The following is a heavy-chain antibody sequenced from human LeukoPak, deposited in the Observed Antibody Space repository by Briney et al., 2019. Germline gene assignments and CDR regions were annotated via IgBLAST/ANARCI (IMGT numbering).Heavy chain of an antibody. D-gene: IGHD2-8*02. CDR3: ARDRRYFDTGGLGGPDY. Sequence: GGSLRLSCAASGFTFSSYSMNWVRQAPGKGLEWVSSISSSSSTIYYADSVKGRFTISRDNAKDSLYLQMNSLRAEDTAVYYCARDRRYFDTGGLGGPDYWGQGTLVTVSS. V-gene: IGHV3-48*04. J-gene: IGHJ4*02. CDR1: GFTFSSYS. CDR2: ISSSSSTI.